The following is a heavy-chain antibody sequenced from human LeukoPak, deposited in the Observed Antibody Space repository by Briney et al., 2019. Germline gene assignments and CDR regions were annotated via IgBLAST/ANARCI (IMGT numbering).Heavy chain of an antibody. CDR1: GGSISSGGYY. D-gene: IGHD3-22*01. Sequence: SQTLSLTCTVSGGSISSGGYYWSWIRQPAGKGLQWIGRIYTSGTTNYNPSLKSRVTFSVDTSKNQFSLKLSTVTAADTAVYYCAREGPPYDTSGYYYLRYFDYWGQGTLATVSS. V-gene: IGHV4-61*02. CDR2: IYTSGTT. CDR3: AREGPPYDTSGYYYLRYFDY. J-gene: IGHJ4*02.